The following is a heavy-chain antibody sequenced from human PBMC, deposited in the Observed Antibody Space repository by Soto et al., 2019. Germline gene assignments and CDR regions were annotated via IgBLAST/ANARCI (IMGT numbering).Heavy chain of an antibody. CDR2: IKQDGSEK. CDR1: GFTFSSYW. D-gene: IGHD6-19*01. Sequence: GGSLRLSCAASGFTFSSYWMSWVRQAPGKGLEWVANIKQDGSEKYYVDSVKGRFTISRANAKNSLYLQMNRLRDEDTAVYYRARGAPAAVAGTDYCDDWGQGTLVTVSS. J-gene: IGHJ4*02. CDR3: ARGAPAAVAGTDYCDD. V-gene: IGHV3-7*01.